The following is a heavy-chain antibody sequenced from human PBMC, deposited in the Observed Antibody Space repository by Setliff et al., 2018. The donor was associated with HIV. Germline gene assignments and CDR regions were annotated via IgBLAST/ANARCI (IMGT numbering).Heavy chain of an antibody. D-gene: IGHD5-18*01. CDR2: INHSGST. CDR3: AAWGPRYSYAPYFFDS. V-gene: IGHV4-34*01. J-gene: IGHJ4*02. Sequence: SETLSLTCAVYNGSFSGYYWTWIRQPPGKGLEWIGEINHSGSTNYSPSLKSRVTISVDASRNQFSLRLSSVTAADTAVYYCAAWGPRYSYAPYFFDSWGQGTLVTAPQ. CDR1: NGSFSGYY.